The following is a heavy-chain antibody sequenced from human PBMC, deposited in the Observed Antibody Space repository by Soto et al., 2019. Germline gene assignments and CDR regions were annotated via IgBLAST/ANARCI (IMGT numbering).Heavy chain of an antibody. J-gene: IGHJ6*02. Sequence: GESVKISCKGSGYRCNSYWSGWVRQMPGKGLEWIEIIYPGNSDTRYSPSFHGQVTSSADKSISTAYLQWSSLKASDTAMDYCARPQNYYGMDVWGQGTTVTVSS. CDR1: GYRCNSYW. V-gene: IGHV5-51*01. CDR2: IYPGNSDT. CDR3: ARPQNYYGMDV.